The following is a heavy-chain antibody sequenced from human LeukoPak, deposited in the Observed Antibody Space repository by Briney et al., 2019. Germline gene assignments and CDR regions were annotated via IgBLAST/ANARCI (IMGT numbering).Heavy chain of an antibody. CDR1: GGSISSYY. CDR3: ASDPIEYSYGYGY. CDR2: IYYSGST. D-gene: IGHD5-18*01. J-gene: IGHJ4*02. V-gene: IGHV4-59*01. Sequence: PSETLSLTCTVSGGSISSYYWSWIRQPPGKGLEWIGYIYYSGSTNYNPSLKSRVTISVDTSKNQFSLKLSSVTAADTAVYYCASDPIEYSYGYGYWGQGTLVTVSS.